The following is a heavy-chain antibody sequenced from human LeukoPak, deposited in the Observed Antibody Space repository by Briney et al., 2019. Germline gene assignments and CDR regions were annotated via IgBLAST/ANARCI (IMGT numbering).Heavy chain of an antibody. J-gene: IGHJ4*02. CDR3: ARELGGSNWNAFDY. V-gene: IGHV1-2*02. D-gene: IGHD1-20*01. Sequence: ASVKVSCKASGYTFTSYGISWVRQAPGQGLEWMGWINPSSGGTNYAQKFQGRVTMTRDTSISTAYMELSRLRSDDTAVYYCARELGGSNWNAFDYWGQGTLVTVSS. CDR1: GYTFTSYG. CDR2: INPSSGGT.